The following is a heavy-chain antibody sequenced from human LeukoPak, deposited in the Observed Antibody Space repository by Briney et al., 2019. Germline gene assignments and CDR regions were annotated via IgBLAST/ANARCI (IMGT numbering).Heavy chain of an antibody. CDR1: GGSISSGSYY. CDR3: ARDRSGNSLLTD. J-gene: IGHJ4*02. V-gene: IGHV4-61*02. Sequence: SETLSLTCTVSGGSISSGSYYWSWIRQPAGKGLEWIGRIYTSGSTNYNPSLKSRVTISVDTSKNQFSLKLSSVTAADTAVYYCARDRSGNSLLTDWGQGTLVTVSS. D-gene: IGHD4-23*01. CDR2: IYTSGST.